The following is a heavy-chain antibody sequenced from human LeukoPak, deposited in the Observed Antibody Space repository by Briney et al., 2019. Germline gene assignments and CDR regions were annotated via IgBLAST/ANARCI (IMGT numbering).Heavy chain of an antibody. D-gene: IGHD6-13*01. J-gene: IGHJ5*02. CDR3: ARGGSSWYSGWFDP. Sequence: SETLSLTCAVSGGSISSSNWWSWVRQPPGKGLEWIGEIYHSGSTNCNPSLKSRVTISVDKSKNQFSLKLNSVTAADTAVYYCARGGSSWYSGWFDPWGQGTLVTVSS. CDR1: GGSISSSNW. CDR2: IYHSGST. V-gene: IGHV4-4*02.